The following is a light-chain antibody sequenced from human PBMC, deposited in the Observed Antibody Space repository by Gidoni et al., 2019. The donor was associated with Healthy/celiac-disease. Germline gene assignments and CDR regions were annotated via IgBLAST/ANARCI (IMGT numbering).Light chain of an antibody. CDR3: CSYAGSSTWV. V-gene: IGLV2-23*02. Sequence: QFALTQPALVSGSPGQSITISCTGTSSDVGSYNLFSWYQQHPGKAPKLMIYEVSKRPSGVSNRFSGSKSGNTASLTISGLQAEDEADYYCCSYAGSSTWVFGGGTKLTVL. CDR1: SSDVGSYNL. CDR2: EVS. J-gene: IGLJ3*02.